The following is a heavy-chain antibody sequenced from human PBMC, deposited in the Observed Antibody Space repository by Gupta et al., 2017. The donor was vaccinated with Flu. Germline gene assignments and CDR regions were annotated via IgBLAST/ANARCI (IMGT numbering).Heavy chain of an antibody. V-gene: IGHV4-31*03. Sequence: QVQLQESGPGLVKPSQTLSLTCTVSGGSISSGGYYWSWIRQHPGKGLEWIGYIYYSGSTYYNPSLKSRVTISVDTSKNQFSLKLSSVTAADTAVYYCARDMRSNWNYGGDGGFDIWGQGTMVTVSS. J-gene: IGHJ3*02. CDR1: GGSISSGGYY. CDR2: IYYSGST. CDR3: ARDMRSNWNYGGDGGFDI. D-gene: IGHD1-7*01.